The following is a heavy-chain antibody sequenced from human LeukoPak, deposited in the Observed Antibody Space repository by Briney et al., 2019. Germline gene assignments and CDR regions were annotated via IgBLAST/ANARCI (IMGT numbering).Heavy chain of an antibody. Sequence: SETLSLTCAVSGGLISNGNWWGWFRQSPGKGLEWIGEIHHSVGTNYSPSLKSRIAISMDQSKNQFSLNVTSVTAADTAMYYCARKGPVTIADYWGRGILVTVSS. V-gene: IGHV4-4*02. CDR2: IHHSVGT. CDR3: ARKGPVTIADY. D-gene: IGHD4-11*01. CDR1: GGLISNGNW. J-gene: IGHJ4*02.